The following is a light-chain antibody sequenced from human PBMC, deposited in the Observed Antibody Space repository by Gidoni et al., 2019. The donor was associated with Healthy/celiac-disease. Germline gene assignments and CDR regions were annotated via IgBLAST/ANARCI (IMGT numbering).Light chain of an antibody. V-gene: IGKV3-15*01. CDR3: QQYNNWQGT. Sequence: LAPGERATLSCRASQSVSSNLAWYQQKPGQAPSLLIYGASTRATGIPARFSGSGPGTEFTLTISSLQSEDFAVYYCQQYNNWQGTFGQGTKVEIK. CDR2: GAS. CDR1: QSVSSN. J-gene: IGKJ1*01.